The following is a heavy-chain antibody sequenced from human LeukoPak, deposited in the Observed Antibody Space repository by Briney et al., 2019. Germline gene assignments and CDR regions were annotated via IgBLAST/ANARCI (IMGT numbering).Heavy chain of an antibody. CDR2: IYYSGSP. CDR1: GGSISSYY. V-gene: IGHV4-59*12. Sequence: SETLSLTCTVSGGSISSYYWSWIRQPPGKGLEWIAYIYYSGSPDYNPSLKSRVTILVDTSKNQLSLKLSSVTAADTAVYYCAREDPWFDPWGQGTLVTVSS. CDR3: AREDPWFDP. J-gene: IGHJ5*02.